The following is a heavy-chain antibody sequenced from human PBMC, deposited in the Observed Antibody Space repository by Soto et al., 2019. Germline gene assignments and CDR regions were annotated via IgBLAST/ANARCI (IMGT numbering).Heavy chain of an antibody. V-gene: IGHV3-23*01. D-gene: IGHD2-2*01. Sequence: SLRLSCAASGFTFSSYGMHWVRRAPGKGLEWVSVISGSGSNTHYADSVKGRFTISRDNSKNTLYLQMSSLRAEDTAVYYCAKDEVPNAPAEYFQHWGQGTLVTVSS. CDR3: AKDEVPNAPAEYFQH. CDR1: GFTFSSYG. J-gene: IGHJ1*01. CDR2: ISGSGSNT.